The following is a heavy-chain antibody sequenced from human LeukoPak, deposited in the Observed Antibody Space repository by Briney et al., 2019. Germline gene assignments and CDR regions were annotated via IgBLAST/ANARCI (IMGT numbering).Heavy chain of an antibody. CDR1: GGTFSSYA. Sequence: SVKVSCKASGGTFSSYAISWVRQAPGQGLEWMGGIIPIFGTANYAQKFQGRVTITADESTSTAYMELSSLRSEDTAVYYCASLASYDDAFDIWGQGTMVTVSS. V-gene: IGHV1-69*13. CDR3: ASLASYDDAFDI. CDR2: IIPIFGTA. J-gene: IGHJ3*02. D-gene: IGHD5-12*01.